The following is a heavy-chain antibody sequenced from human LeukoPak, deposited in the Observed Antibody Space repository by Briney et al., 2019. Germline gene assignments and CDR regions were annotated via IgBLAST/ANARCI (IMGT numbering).Heavy chain of an antibody. V-gene: IGHV4-59*01. J-gene: IGHJ4*02. D-gene: IGHD4-17*01. CDR3: ARGGYDYGEPYYFDY. CDR2: IYYSGST. Sequence: SENLSLTCTVSGGSISSYYWSWIRQPPGKGLEWIGYIYYSGSTNYNPSLKSRVTISVDTSKNQFSLKLSSVTAADTAVYYCARGGYDYGEPYYFDYWGQGTLVTVSS. CDR1: GGSISSYY.